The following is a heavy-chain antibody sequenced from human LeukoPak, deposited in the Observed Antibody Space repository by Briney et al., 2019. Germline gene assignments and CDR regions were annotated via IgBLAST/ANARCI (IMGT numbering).Heavy chain of an antibody. Sequence: GGSLRLSCAASGFTFSSYAMHWVRQAPGKGLEWVAGISYDGSNKYYADSVKGRFTISRDNSKNTLYLQMNSLRAEDTAVYYCARSTSGYSGYGPFDYWGQGTLVTVSS. J-gene: IGHJ4*02. D-gene: IGHD5-12*01. CDR1: GFTFSSYA. CDR3: ARSTSGYSGYGPFDY. CDR2: ISYDGSNK. V-gene: IGHV3-30*04.